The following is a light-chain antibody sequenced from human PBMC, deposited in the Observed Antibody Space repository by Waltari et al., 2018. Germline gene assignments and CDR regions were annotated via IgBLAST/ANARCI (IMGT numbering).Light chain of an antibody. V-gene: IGKV3-20*01. CDR2: GAS. CDR3: QHYLRLPVT. CDR1: RSVSRAV. J-gene: IGKJ1*01. Sequence: SCRASRSVSRAVAWYQQKPGQAPRLLIYGASTRATGIPDRFSGSGSGTDFSLTISRLEPDDFAVYYCQHYLRLPVTFGQGTTVEI.